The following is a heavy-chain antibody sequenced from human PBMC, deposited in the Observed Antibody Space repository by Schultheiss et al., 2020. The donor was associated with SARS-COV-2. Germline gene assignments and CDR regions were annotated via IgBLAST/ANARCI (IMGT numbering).Heavy chain of an antibody. D-gene: IGHD1-26*01. CDR3: ARGVGGWFDP. Sequence: GGSLRLSCAASGFTFDDYAMHWVRQAPGKGLEWVSLISWDGGSTYYADSVKGRFTISRDNSKNSLYLQMNSLRAEDTAVYYCARGVGGWFDPWGQGTLVTVSS. V-gene: IGHV3-43D*04. CDR1: GFTFDDYA. CDR2: ISWDGGST. J-gene: IGHJ5*02.